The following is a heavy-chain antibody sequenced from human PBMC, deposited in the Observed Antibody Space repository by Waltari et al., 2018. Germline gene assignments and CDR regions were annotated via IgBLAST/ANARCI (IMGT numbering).Heavy chain of an antibody. CDR2: ISSSSSTI. D-gene: IGHD3-10*01. J-gene: IGHJ3*02. CDR3: ARIHLTYYYGSGSPNLVAFDI. V-gene: IGHV3-48*01. CDR1: GFTFSSYS. Sequence: EVQLVESGGGLVQPGGSLRLSCAASGFTFSSYSMNWVRQAPGKGLEWVSYISSSSSTIYYADSVKGRFTISIDNAKNSLYLQMNSLRAEDTAVYYCARIHLTYYYGSGSPNLVAFDIWGQGTMVTVSS.